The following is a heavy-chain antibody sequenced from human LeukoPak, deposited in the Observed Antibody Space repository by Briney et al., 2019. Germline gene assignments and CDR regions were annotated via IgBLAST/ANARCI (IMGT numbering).Heavy chain of an antibody. Sequence: QPGGSLRLSCVASGFTFSSYWMSWVRQAPGKGLEWVANIKEDGSEKNYVDSVNGRFTISTDNAKNSLYLQMNSLRVEDTAVYYCARGGGRHVEHWGQGTLVTVSS. CDR1: GFTFSSYW. V-gene: IGHV3-7*05. CDR2: IKEDGSEK. J-gene: IGHJ1*01. D-gene: IGHD3-16*01. CDR3: ARGGGRHVEH.